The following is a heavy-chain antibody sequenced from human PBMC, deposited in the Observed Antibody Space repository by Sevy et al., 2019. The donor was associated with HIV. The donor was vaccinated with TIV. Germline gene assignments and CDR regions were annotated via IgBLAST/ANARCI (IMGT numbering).Heavy chain of an antibody. V-gene: IGHV1-69*06. CDR3: SRTNYYGSGSYGPFDY. CDR1: GGTFSSYA. D-gene: IGHD3-10*01. J-gene: IGHJ4*02. CDR2: IIPIFGTA. Sequence: ASVKVSCKASGGTFSSYAISWVRQAPGQGLEWMGGIIPIFGTANYAQKFQGRVTITADKSTSTAYMELSSLRSEDTAVYYCSRTNYYGSGSYGPFDYWGQGTLVTVSS.